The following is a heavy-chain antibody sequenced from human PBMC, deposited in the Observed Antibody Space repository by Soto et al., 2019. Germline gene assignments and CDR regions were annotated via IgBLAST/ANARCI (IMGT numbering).Heavy chain of an antibody. CDR1: GDSVSSNSAA. J-gene: IGHJ6*02. D-gene: IGHD2-15*01. CDR2: TYYRSKWYN. V-gene: IGHV6-1*01. CDR3: ARAGGSLVSIYYGMDV. Sequence: SQTLSLTCAISGDSVSSNSAAWNWIRQSPSRGLEWLGRTYYRSKWYNDYAVSVKSRITINPDTSKNQFSLQLNSVTPEDTAVYYCARAGGSLVSIYYGMDVLGQGTTVTVSS.